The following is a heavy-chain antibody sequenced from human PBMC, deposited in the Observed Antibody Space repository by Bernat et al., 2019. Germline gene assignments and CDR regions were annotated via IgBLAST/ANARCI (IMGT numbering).Heavy chain of an antibody. CDR2: TGDDGGIT. D-gene: IGHD2-15*01. CDR1: GFTFRHYA. CDR3: AQRGSGPYFEY. V-gene: IGHV3-23*01. J-gene: IGHJ4*02. Sequence: EVQLLVSGGGLVQPGGSLRVSCTASGFTFRHYAMSSVRQAQGKGLEWVSETGDDGGITFYAESVGCRFTISRDKSKNTLYLQMNSLRAEDTGVYYCAQRGSGPYFEYWGQGTLITVSS.